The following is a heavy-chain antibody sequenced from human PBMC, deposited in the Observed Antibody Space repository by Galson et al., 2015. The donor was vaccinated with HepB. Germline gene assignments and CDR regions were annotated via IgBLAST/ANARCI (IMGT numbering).Heavy chain of an antibody. V-gene: IGHV3-30*04. CDR2: ISYDGSNK. CDR3: ARVRGGVRSLYYFDY. J-gene: IGHJ4*02. CDR1: GFTFSSYA. Sequence: SLRLSCAASGFTFSSYAMHWVRQAPGKGLEWVAVISYDGSNKYYADSVKGRFTISRDNSKNTLYPQMNSLRAEDTAVYYCARVRGGVRSLYYFDYWGQGTLVTVSS. D-gene: IGHD3-16*01.